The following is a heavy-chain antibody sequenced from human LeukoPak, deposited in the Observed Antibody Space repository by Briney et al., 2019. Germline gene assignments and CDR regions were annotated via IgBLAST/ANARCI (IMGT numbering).Heavy chain of an antibody. J-gene: IGHJ6*03. CDR1: GGSISDYY. V-gene: IGHV4-59*12. CDR3: ARGDFCSSSSCYLRPMDV. Sequence: SETLSLTCTVSGGSISDYYGSWIRQPPGKGLEWIGYIYYSGSTTYNPSLKSRVTMSVDTAKNQFSLKLRSVTAADTAIYYCARGDFCSSSSCYLRPMDVWGKGTTVTVSS. D-gene: IGHD2-2*01. CDR2: IYYSGST.